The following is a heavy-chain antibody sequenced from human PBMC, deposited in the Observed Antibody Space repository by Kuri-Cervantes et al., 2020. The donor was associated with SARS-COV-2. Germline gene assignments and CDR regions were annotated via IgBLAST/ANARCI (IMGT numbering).Heavy chain of an antibody. V-gene: IGHV3-21*01. D-gene: IGHD1-26*01. J-gene: IGHJ4*02. CDR1: GFTFSSYS. Sequence: GESLKTSCAASGFTFSSYSMNWVRQAPGKGLEWVSSISSSNSYIYYADSVKGRFTITRDNAKNSLYLQMNSLRAEDTAGYYCVSQGAVYWGQGTLVTVSS. CDR2: ISSSNSYI. CDR3: VSQGAVY.